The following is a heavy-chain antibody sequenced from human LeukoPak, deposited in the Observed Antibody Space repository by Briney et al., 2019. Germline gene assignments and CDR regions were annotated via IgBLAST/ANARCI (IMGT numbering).Heavy chain of an antibody. CDR2: ISNSGSYI. CDR3: ASGYSLRGMDA. D-gene: IGHD3-22*01. J-gene: IGHJ6*02. CDR1: GFTFSSYS. V-gene: IGHV3-21*01. Sequence: GGSLRLSCAASGFTFSSYSMNWVRQAPGKGLEWVSYISNSGSYIYYGDSVRGRFTIDRDNMNNSLYLQMNSLRVEDTDTYCCASGYSLRGMDAWGRGTTVTVSS.